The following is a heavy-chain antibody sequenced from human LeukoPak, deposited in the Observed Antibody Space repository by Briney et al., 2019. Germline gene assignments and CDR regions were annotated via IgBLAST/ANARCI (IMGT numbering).Heavy chain of an antibody. Sequence: GASVKVSCKTSGYTFTTYGVTWVRQAPGQGLEWMGWISANTGNTNYAQNIQDRVTLTTDTATSTAYMELRSLRSDDTAMYYCARDKGGYSGNYYDYWGQGTLVTVSS. J-gene: IGHJ4*02. V-gene: IGHV1-18*04. CDR3: ARDKGGYSGNYYDY. CDR1: GYTFTTYG. CDR2: ISANTGNT. D-gene: IGHD1-26*01.